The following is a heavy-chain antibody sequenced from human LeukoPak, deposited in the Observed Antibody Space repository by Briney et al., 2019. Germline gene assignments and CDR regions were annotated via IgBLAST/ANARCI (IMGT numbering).Heavy chain of an antibody. Sequence: GGSLRLSCAASGFTVSSNYMSWVRQAPEKGRELVSVIYSGGSTYYADSVKGRFTISRANSKNTLYLQMNSLRAEDTAVYYCARSTPYSSGWGYYYYYMDVWGKGTTVTVSS. J-gene: IGHJ6*03. CDR1: GFTVSSNY. CDR2: IYSGGST. V-gene: IGHV3-66*02. D-gene: IGHD6-19*01. CDR3: ARSTPYSSGWGYYYYYMDV.